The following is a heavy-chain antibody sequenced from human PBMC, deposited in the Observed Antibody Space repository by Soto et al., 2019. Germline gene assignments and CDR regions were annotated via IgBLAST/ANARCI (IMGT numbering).Heavy chain of an antibody. Sequence: QVQLQESGPGLVKPSETLSLTCTVSGGSISSYYWSWIRQPPGKGLEWIGYIYYSGSTNYNPSLKRRVPISVDTSKNQFSLKLSSVTAADTAVYYCARQVVGPYGSGSYFEYWGQGTLVTVSS. CDR1: GGSISSYY. J-gene: IGHJ4*02. V-gene: IGHV4-59*08. D-gene: IGHD3-10*01. CDR3: ARQVVGPYGSGSYFEY. CDR2: IYYSGST.